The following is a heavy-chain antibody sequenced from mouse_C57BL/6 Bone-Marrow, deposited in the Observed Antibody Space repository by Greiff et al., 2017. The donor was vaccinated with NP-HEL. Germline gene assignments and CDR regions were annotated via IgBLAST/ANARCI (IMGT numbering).Heavy chain of an antibody. V-gene: IGHV14-4*01. J-gene: IGHJ3*01. CDR1: GFNIKDDY. CDR3: TTVGTAWFAY. CDR2: IDPENGDT. D-gene: IGHD3-1*01. Sequence: QHSFAALFIPFASVKLSCTASGFNIKDDYMHWVKQRPEQGLEWIGWIDPENGDTEYASKFQGKATITADTSSNTAYLQLSSLTSEDTAVYYCTTVGTAWFAYWGQGTLVTVSA.